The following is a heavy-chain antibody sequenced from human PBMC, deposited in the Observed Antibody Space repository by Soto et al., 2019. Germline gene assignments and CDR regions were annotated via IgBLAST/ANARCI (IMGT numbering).Heavy chain of an antibody. CDR2: ISYDGSNK. Sequence: QVQLVESGGGVVQPGRSLRLSCAASGFTFSSYAMHWVRQAPGKGLEWVAVISYDGSNKYYADSVKGRFTISRDNSKNTLYLQMNSLRAEDTAVYYCARDPVLVFVAAYYFDYWGQGTLVTVSS. CDR1: GFTFSSYA. CDR3: ARDPVLVFVAAYYFDY. V-gene: IGHV3-30-3*01. D-gene: IGHD6-19*01. J-gene: IGHJ4*02.